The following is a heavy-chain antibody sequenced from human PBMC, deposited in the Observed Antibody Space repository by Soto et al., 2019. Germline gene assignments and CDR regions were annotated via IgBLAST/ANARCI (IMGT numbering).Heavy chain of an antibody. Sequence: PGGSLRLSCAASGFTFSSYEMNWVRQAPGKGLEWVSYISSSGSTIYYADSAKGRFTISRDNAKNSLYLQMNSLRAEDTAVYYCARSKGLSGYAFDIWGQGTMVTVSS. CDR3: ARSKGLSGYAFDI. CDR1: GFTFSSYE. CDR2: ISSSGSTI. J-gene: IGHJ3*02. D-gene: IGHD3-16*02. V-gene: IGHV3-48*03.